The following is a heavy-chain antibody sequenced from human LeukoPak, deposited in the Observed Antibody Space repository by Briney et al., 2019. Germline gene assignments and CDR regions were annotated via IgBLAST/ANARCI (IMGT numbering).Heavy chain of an antibody. V-gene: IGHV3-21*01. CDR3: TRDRTSYYFMDV. CDR2: ISSTGSFM. J-gene: IGHJ6*03. CDR1: GFMFSAYS. Sequence: GGSLRLSCAASGFMFSAYSMNWVRQAPGKGLEWVSSISSTGSFMYHADSWTGRFIISRDNAKNTLYLQINSLRAEDTAVYYCTRDRTSYYFMDVWGKGTTVTVSS.